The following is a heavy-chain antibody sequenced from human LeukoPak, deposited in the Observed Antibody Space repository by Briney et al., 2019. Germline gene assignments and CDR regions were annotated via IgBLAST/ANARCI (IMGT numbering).Heavy chain of an antibody. CDR2: INHSGST. Sequence: SETLSLTCAVYGGSFSGYYWSWIRQPPVKGLEWIGEINHSGSTNYNPSLKSRVTISVDTSKNQFSLKLSSVTAADTAVYYCARTRYVPDYWGQGTLVTVSS. V-gene: IGHV4-34*01. CDR3: ARTRYVPDY. D-gene: IGHD3-16*01. J-gene: IGHJ4*02. CDR1: GGSFSGYY.